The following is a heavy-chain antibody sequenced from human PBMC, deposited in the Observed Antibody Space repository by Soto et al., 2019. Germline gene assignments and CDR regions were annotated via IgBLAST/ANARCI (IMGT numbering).Heavy chain of an antibody. D-gene: IGHD3-9*01. V-gene: IGHV3-9*01. J-gene: IGHJ5*02. Sequence: GGSLRLSCAASGFTFDDYAMHWVRQAPGKGLEWVSGISWNSGSIGYADSVKGRYTISRDNAKNSLYLQMNSLRAEDTALYYCAKDSSSITIFPTSFDPWGQGTLVTVSS. CDR3: AKDSSSITIFPTSFDP. CDR2: ISWNSGSI. CDR1: GFTFDDYA.